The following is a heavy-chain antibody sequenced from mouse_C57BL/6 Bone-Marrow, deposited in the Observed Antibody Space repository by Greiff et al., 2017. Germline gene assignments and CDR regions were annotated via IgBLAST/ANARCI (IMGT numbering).Heavy chain of an antibody. Sequence: ESGPGLVKPSQSLSLTCSVTGYSITSGYYWNWIRQFPGNKLEWMGYISYDGSNNYNPSLKNRISITRDTSKNQFFLKLNSVTTEDTATYYWAREGMITTEGVYYAMDYWGQGTSVTVSS. CDR3: AREGMITTEGVYYAMDY. V-gene: IGHV3-6*01. CDR2: ISYDGSN. D-gene: IGHD2-4*01. J-gene: IGHJ4*01. CDR1: GYSITSGYY.